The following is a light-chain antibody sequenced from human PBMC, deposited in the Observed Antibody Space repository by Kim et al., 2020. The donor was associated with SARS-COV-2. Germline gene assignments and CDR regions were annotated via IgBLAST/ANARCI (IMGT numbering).Light chain of an antibody. CDR1: TSDVGGYNY. CDR3: SSYTSSLLA. J-gene: IGLJ2*01. V-gene: IGLV2-14*03. Sequence: QSALTQPASVSGSPGQSITISCTGITSDVGGYNYVSWYQQHPGKAPKVIIYDVSKRPSGVSNRFSASKSGNTASLTISGLQAEDEADYYCSSYTSSLLAFGGGTQLTVL. CDR2: DVS.